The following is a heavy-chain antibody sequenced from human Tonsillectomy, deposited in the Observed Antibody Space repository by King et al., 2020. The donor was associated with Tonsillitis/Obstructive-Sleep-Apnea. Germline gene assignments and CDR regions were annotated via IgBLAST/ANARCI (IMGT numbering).Heavy chain of an antibody. CDR1: GFTFDDYT. CDR3: AKDIKPYDFWSGFLMDV. J-gene: IGHJ6*04. CDR2: ISWDGGST. Sequence: VQLVESGGVVVQPGGSLRLSCAASGFTFDDYTMHWVRQAPGKGLEWVSLISWDGGSTYYADSVKGRFTISRDNSKKSLYLQMNSLRTEDTALYYCAKDIKPYDFWSGFLMDVWGKGTTVTVSS. D-gene: IGHD3-3*01. V-gene: IGHV3-43*01.